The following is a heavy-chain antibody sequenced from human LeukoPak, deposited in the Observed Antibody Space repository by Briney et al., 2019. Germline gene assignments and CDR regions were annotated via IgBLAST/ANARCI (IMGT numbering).Heavy chain of an antibody. D-gene: IGHD2-15*01. CDR1: GYTFSNYG. J-gene: IGHJ4*02. V-gene: IGHV1-18*01. Sequence: ASVKVSCKASGYTFSNYGISWVRQAPGQGLEWMGWISAYNGNTNYAQKLQGRVTMTTDTSTSTAYMEMRSLRSDDTAVYYCARVAPNRRYCSGGSCLNYFDYWGQGTLVTVSS. CDR3: ARVAPNRRYCSGGSCLNYFDY. CDR2: ISAYNGNT.